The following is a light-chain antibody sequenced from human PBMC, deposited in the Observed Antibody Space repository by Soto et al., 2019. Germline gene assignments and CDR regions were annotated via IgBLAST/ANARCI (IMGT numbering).Light chain of an antibody. CDR1: QSVSSD. Sequence: EIVMTQSPVTLSVSPGERATLYCSASQSVSSDLAWYQQKPGQAPRLLIYGASTRATGIPARFSGSGSGTEFTLTISSLQSEDFAVYYCQHYNNWPFTFGPGTKVDIK. CDR2: GAS. CDR3: QHYNNWPFT. J-gene: IGKJ3*01. V-gene: IGKV3-15*01.